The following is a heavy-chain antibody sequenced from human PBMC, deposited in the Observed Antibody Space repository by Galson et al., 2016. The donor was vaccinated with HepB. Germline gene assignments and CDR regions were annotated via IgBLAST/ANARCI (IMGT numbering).Heavy chain of an antibody. CDR3: AADLGVTGSAGVDS. CDR1: GFTLTEIF. Sequence: SVKVSCKVSGFTLTEIFMHWVRRTPGKGLKWMGSFDPAGVETDYARNFEGRLSMTGDPSTATADMELSSLRADDTAMYFCAADLGVTGSAGVDSWGQGTPVSVSS. D-gene: IGHD2-15*01. CDR2: FDPAGVET. V-gene: IGHV1-24*01. J-gene: IGHJ5*01.